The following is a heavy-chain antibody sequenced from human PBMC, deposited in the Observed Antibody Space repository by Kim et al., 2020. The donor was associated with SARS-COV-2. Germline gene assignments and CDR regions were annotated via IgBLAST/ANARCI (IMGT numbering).Heavy chain of an antibody. CDR2: IYYSGST. Sequence: SETLSLTCTVSGGSISSYYWSWIRQPPGKGLEWIGYIYYSGSTNYNPSLKSRVTISVDTSKNQFSLKLSSVTAADTAVYYCAGVYGGYSSSWGWAFDIWGQGTMVTVSS. CDR3: AGVYGGYSSSWGWAFDI. CDR1: GGSISSYY. V-gene: IGHV4-59*08. J-gene: IGHJ3*02. D-gene: IGHD6-13*01.